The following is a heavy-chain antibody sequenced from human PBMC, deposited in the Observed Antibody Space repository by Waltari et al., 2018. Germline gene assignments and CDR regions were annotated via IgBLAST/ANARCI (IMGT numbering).Heavy chain of an antibody. Sequence: QVQLQESGPGLVKPSETLSLTCSVSGSTTSLFSWTWIRQSPGKGLEWIGYMSNSGSSKYNPSRRGRVTISLDTSKDQFSLQLISVTAADSAVYFCARDTGGWYFDIWGRGTLVSVSS. D-gene: IGHD3-10*01. CDR2: MSNSGSS. CDR3: ARDTGGWYFDI. J-gene: IGHJ2*01. V-gene: IGHV4-59*01. CDR1: GSTTSLFS.